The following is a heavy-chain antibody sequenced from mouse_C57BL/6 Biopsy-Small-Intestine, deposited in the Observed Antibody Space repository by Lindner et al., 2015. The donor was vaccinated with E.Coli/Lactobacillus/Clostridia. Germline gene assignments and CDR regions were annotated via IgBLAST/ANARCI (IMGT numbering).Heavy chain of an antibody. CDR2: INPYNDVT. J-gene: IGHJ4*01. V-gene: IGHV1-14*01. CDR1: GYIFTTYV. Sequence: VQLQESGPEVVKPGASVKMSCKASGYIFTTYVVYWVKQKPGQGLEWIGYINPYNDVTNYNEKFKGKATLTSDKSSSTAYMELSSLTSEDSAVYYCTRYRWDVAMGCWSQGTSVTVSS. CDR3: TRYRWDVAMGC. D-gene: IGHD4-1*01.